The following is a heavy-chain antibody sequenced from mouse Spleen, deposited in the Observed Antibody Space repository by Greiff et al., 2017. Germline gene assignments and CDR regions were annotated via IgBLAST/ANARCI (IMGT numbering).Heavy chain of an antibody. V-gene: IGHV1-19*01. CDR2: INPYNGGT. CDR3: ARSRYAQYYFDY. D-gene: IGHD1-1*01. J-gene: IGHJ2*01. Sequence: VQLQQSGPVLVKPGASVKMSCKASGYTFTDYYMNWVKQSHGKSLEWIGVINPYNGGTSYNQKFKGKATLTVDKSSSTAYMELNSLTSEDSAVYYCARSRYAQYYFDYWGQGTTLTVSS. CDR1: GYTFTDYY.